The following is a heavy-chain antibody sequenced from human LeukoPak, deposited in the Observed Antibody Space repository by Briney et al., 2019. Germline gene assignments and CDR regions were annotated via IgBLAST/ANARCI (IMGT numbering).Heavy chain of an antibody. D-gene: IGHD3-10*01. CDR3: ARAMVRGEIDY. CDR2: MNSDGSTT. V-gene: IGHV3-74*01. J-gene: IGHJ4*02. CDR1: GFTFRSYW. Sequence: GGSLRLSCAASGFTFRSYWMHWVRQAPGEGLVWVSRMNSDGSTTGYADSVKGRFTIFRDNAKNTLYLQMNSLRAGDTAVYYCARAMVRGEIDYWGQGTLVTVSS.